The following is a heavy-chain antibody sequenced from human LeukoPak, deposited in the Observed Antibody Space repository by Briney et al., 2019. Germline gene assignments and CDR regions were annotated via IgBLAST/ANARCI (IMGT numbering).Heavy chain of an antibody. Sequence: GGSLTLSCAASGFTFRSYRMHCVREARGKGRVWVSRNNSDGSSTTYADFVKGRFNIYRDNAKNTMYLQMNSLRAEDTAVYYCARGLGATYFDPWGQGTLVTVSS. CDR2: NNSDGSST. CDR1: GFTFRSYR. J-gene: IGHJ4*02. V-gene: IGHV3-74*01. CDR3: ARGLGATYFDP. D-gene: IGHD1-26*01.